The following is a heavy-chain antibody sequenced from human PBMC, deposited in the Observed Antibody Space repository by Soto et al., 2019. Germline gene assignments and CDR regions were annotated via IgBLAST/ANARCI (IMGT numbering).Heavy chain of an antibody. CDR2: IRNKANGFTT. Sequence: GGSLRLSCAASGFTFSDHYIEWFFKAPGKGLEWVGRIRNKANGFTTEYAASVRGRFTIPRADSQNLVYVRINSRKTEDTGVEYFNRWRASRDDFEYWGQGTLVTVSS. V-gene: IGHV3-72*01. J-gene: IGHJ4*02. CDR3: NRWRASRDDFEY. CDR1: GFTFSDHY.